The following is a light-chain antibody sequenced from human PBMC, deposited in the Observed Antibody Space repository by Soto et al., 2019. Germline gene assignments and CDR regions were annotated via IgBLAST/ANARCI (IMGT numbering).Light chain of an antibody. CDR3: EQRSNWPSN. V-gene: IGKV3-11*01. CDR2: DAS. Sequence: EIVLTQSPATLSLSPGERAALSCRASQSVSSYLAWYQQKPGQAPRLLIYDASKRATGIPARFSGSGSGTDFNLTISSLEPEDLAVDFCEQRSNWPSNFGGGTKVDI. J-gene: IGKJ4*01. CDR1: QSVSSY.